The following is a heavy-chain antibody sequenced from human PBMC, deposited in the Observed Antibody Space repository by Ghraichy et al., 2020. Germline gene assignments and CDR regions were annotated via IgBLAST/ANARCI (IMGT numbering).Heavy chain of an antibody. D-gene: IGHD3-22*01. CDR2: LSTDGSNT. J-gene: IGHJ4*02. Sequence: GGSLRLSCSASGFTFSSYWMHWVRQAPGEGLVWVSRLSTDGSNTNYADSVKGRFTISRDNAKNTLYLQMNNLRAEDTAVYYCARRNSGSSPYYYDDWGQGTLVTISS. CDR3: ARRNSGSSPYYYDD. V-gene: IGHV3-74*01. CDR1: GFTFSSYW.